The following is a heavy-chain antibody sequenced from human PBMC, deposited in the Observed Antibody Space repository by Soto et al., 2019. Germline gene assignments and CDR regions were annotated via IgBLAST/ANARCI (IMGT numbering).Heavy chain of an antibody. J-gene: IGHJ6*02. CDR3: ARHGNVLWFGELNYYYGMDV. CDR2: IDPSDSYT. Sequence: PGESLKISCKGSGYRFTSYWISWVRQMPGKGLEWMGRIDPSDSYTNYSPSFQGHVTISADKSISTAYLQWSSMKASDTAMYYCARHGNVLWFGELNYYYGMDVWGQGATVTVSS. D-gene: IGHD3-10*01. CDR1: GYRFTSYW. V-gene: IGHV5-10-1*01.